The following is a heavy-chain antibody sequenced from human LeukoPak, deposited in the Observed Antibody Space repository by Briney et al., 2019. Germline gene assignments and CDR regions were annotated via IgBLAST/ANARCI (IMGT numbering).Heavy chain of an antibody. CDR3: AREWGLRYFDWLLRGSGYYYGMDV. J-gene: IGHJ6*02. D-gene: IGHD3-9*01. Sequence: ASVKVSCKASGGTLSSYAISWVRQAPGQGLEWMGGIIPIFGTANYAQKFQGRVTITADESTSTAYMELSSLRSEDTAVYYCAREWGLRYFDWLLRGSGYYYGMDVWGQGTTVTVSS. V-gene: IGHV1-69*13. CDR2: IIPIFGTA. CDR1: GGTLSSYA.